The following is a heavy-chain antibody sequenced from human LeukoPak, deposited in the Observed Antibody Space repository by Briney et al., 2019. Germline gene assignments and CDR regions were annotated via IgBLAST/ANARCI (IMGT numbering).Heavy chain of an antibody. CDR2: ISSGSSTI. CDR1: GFTFSSYS. V-gene: IGHV3-48*01. CDR3: ARVGVIGD. Sequence: PGGSLRLSCAASGFTFSSYSMNWVRQAPGKGLEWVSYISSGSSTIYYADSVKGRFTISRDNAKNTLYLQMNSLRAEDTAVYYCARVGVIGDWGQGTLVTVSS. J-gene: IGHJ4*02. D-gene: IGHD2/OR15-2a*01.